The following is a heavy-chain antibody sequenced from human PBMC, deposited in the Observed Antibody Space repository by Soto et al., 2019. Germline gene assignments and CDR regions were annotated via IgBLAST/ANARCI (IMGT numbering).Heavy chain of an antibody. CDR1: GGSISSYY. CDR2: IYYSGST. J-gene: IGHJ3*02. CDR3: ARVGLPAFDSRDYHLEFRAFDI. Sequence: PSETLSLTCTVSGGSISSYYWSWIRQPPGKGLEWIGYIYYSGSTNYNPSLKSRVTISVDTSKNQFSLKLSSVTAADTAVYYCARVGLPAFDSRDYHLEFRAFDIWGQGTMVTVSS. D-gene: IGHD4-17*01. V-gene: IGHV4-59*01.